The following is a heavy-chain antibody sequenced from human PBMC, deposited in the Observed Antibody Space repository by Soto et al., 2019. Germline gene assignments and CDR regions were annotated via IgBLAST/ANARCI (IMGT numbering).Heavy chain of an antibody. CDR2: INWNGGST. J-gene: IGHJ4*02. CDR3: ARDQGEFGGYPIAVAIDY. CDR1: GFTFDDYG. D-gene: IGHD6-19*01. V-gene: IGHV3-20*04. Sequence: EVQLVESGGGVVRPGGSLRLSCAASGFTFDDYGMSWVRQAPGKGLEWVSGINWNGGSTGYAYSVKGRFTISRDNAKNSLYLQMNSLRAEDTALYYCARDQGEFGGYPIAVAIDYWGQGTLVTVSS.